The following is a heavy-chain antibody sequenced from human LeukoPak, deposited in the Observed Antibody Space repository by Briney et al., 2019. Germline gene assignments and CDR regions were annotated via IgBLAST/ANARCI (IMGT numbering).Heavy chain of an antibody. CDR2: VSGGGNRT. V-gene: IGHV3-23*01. CDR3: AKYYTRGSYEGLDY. CDR1: GFTFSSYA. J-gene: IGHJ4*02. Sequence: GGSLRLSCAASGFTFSSYAMSWVRQAPGKGLEWVSVVSGGGNRTYYADSVKGRFTISRDNSKNTLYMKMNTLRAEDTAAYYCAKYYTRGSYEGLDYWGQGTLVTVSP. D-gene: IGHD1-26*01.